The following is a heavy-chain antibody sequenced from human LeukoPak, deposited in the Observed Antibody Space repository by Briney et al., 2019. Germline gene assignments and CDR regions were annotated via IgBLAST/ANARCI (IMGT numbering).Heavy chain of an antibody. CDR3: ARLNYYDSSGYYLEH. Sequence: SETLSLTCTVSGGSISSSSYYWSWIRQPAGKGLEWIGRIYTSGSTNYNPSLKSRVTMSVDTSKNQFSLKLSSVTAADTAVYYCARLNYYDSSGYYLEHWGQGTLVTVSS. CDR1: GGSISSSSYY. J-gene: IGHJ1*01. CDR2: IYTSGST. V-gene: IGHV4-61*02. D-gene: IGHD3-22*01.